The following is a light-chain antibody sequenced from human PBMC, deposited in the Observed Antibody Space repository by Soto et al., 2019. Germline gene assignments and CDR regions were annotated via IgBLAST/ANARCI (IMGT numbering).Light chain of an antibody. Sequence: DIQMTQSPSSLSAFVGDSVPVTCRASQPIGTSLHWYQQKAGKAPKVLISAATKLQSGVPSRFTGGGSGTDFTLTISNLQPEDSATYYCQQGYNTFWTFGRGTKVDIK. CDR2: AAT. CDR1: QPIGTS. J-gene: IGKJ1*01. CDR3: QQGYNTFWT. V-gene: IGKV1-39*01.